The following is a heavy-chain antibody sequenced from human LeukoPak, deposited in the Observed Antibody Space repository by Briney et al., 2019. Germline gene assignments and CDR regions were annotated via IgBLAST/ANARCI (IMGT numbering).Heavy chain of an antibody. CDR1: GFTFSSYS. CDR3: ARDQEVAVAGTDFDY. CDR2: ISSSSSDI. D-gene: IGHD6-19*01. J-gene: IGHJ4*02. V-gene: IGHV3-21*01. Sequence: GGSLRLSCAASGFTFSSYSMNWVRQAPGKGLEWVASISSSSSDIYYADSVKGRFTISRDNAKNSVYLQMNRLRAEETAVYYCARDQEVAVAGTDFDYWGQGTLVTVSS.